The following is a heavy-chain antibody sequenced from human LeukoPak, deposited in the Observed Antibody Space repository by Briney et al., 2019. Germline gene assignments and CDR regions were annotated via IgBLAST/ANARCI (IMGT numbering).Heavy chain of an antibody. CDR2: MYYSGST. CDR1: GGSISTYY. D-gene: IGHD3-3*01. CDR3: ARATRVGGVLRFLEWLLFDY. J-gene: IGHJ4*02. Sequence: SETLSLTCTVSGGSISTYYWSWIRQPPGKGLECIGYMYYSGSTNYNPSLKSRVTISVDTSKNQFSLKLSSVTAADTAVYYCARATRVGGVLRFLEWLLFDYWGQGTLVTVSS. V-gene: IGHV4-59*01.